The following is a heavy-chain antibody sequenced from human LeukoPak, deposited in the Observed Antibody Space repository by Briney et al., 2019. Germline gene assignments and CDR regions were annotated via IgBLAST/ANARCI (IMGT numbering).Heavy chain of an antibody. CDR2: IGTAGEI. CDR3: ARAAYSSTWYSRYFDL. D-gene: IGHD6-13*01. J-gene: IGHJ2*01. CDR1: GFTFSSNY. Sequence: GGSLRLSCAASGFTFSSNYMSWVRQAPGKGLEWVSGIGTAGEIYYPGSVKGRFTISRENAKNSLYLQMNSLRAGDTAVYYCARAAYSSTWYSRYFDLWGRGTLVTVSS. V-gene: IGHV3-13*01.